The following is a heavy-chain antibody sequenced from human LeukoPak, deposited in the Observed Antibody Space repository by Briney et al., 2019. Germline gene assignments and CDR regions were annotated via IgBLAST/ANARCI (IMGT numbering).Heavy chain of an antibody. J-gene: IGHJ4*02. CDR2: ISAYNGNT. CDR1: GYTFTSYG. V-gene: IGHV1-18*01. CDR3: ARDFRYYYDSSGYYPLRY. D-gene: IGHD3-22*01. Sequence: ASVKVSCKASGYTFTSYGISWVRQAPGQGLEWMGWISAYNGNTNYAQKLQGRVTMTTDTSTSTAYMELRSLRSDDTAVYYCARDFRYYYDSSGYYPLRYWGQGTLVTVSS.